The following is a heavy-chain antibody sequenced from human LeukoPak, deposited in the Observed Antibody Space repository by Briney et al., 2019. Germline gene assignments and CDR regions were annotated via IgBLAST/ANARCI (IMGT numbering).Heavy chain of an antibody. D-gene: IGHD6-13*01. CDR1: GYTFITYG. J-gene: IGHJ5*02. Sequence: GASVKGSCKASGYTFITYGISWVRQAPGQGLERMGWISAYNGNSNYAQKLQGRVTMTTDTSTSTAYMELRSLRSDDTAVYYCARGGASSSWYSEDNWFDPWGQGTLVTVSS. V-gene: IGHV1-18*01. CDR3: ARGGASSSWYSEDNWFDP. CDR2: ISAYNGNS.